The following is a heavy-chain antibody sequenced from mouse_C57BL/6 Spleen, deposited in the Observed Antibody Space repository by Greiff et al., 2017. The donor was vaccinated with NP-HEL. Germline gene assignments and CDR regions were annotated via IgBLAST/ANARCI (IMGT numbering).Heavy chain of an antibody. J-gene: IGHJ4*01. Sequence: VHVKQSGAELVRPGASVKLSCTASGFNIKDDYMHWVKQRPEQGLEWIGWIDPENGDTEYASKFQGKATITADTSSNTAYLQLSSLTSEDTAVYYCTPYYGSRGYYAMDYWGQGTSVTVSS. CDR1: GFNIKDDY. D-gene: IGHD1-1*01. CDR3: TPYYGSRGYYAMDY. CDR2: IDPENGDT. V-gene: IGHV14-4*01.